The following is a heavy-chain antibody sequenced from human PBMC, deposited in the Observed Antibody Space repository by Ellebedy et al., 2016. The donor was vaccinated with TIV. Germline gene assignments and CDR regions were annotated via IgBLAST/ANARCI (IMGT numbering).Heavy chain of an antibody. CDR1: GFTFSSYG. V-gene: IGHV3-33*08. Sequence: GGSLRLSCAASGFTFSSYGMHWVRQAPGKGLEWVAVIWFDGSNKYYADSVKGRFTISRDNSKNTLYLQMNSLGPEDTGVYCCTRDLHALDFWGQGTMVIVSS. CDR2: IWFDGSNK. CDR3: TRDLHALDF. J-gene: IGHJ3*01.